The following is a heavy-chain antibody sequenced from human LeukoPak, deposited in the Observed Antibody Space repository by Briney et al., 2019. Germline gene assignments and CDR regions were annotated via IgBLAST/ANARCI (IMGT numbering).Heavy chain of an antibody. Sequence: ASVKVSCKASGYTFTGYYMHWVRQAPGQGLEWMGWINPNSGGTNYAQKFQGRVTMTRDTSISTAYMELSRLRSDDTAVYYCARVRDYYDSSGYYIDYWGQGTLVTVSS. D-gene: IGHD3-22*01. V-gene: IGHV1-2*02. CDR2: INPNSGGT. CDR1: GYTFTGYY. CDR3: ARVRDYYDSSGYYIDY. J-gene: IGHJ4*02.